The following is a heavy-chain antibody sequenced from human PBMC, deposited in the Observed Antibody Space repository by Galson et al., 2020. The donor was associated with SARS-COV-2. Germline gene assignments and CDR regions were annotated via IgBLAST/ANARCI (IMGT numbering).Heavy chain of an antibody. CDR2: IYYSGRT. D-gene: IGHD6-13*01. Sequence: SETLSLTCTVSGGSVSSGSYYWSCNRQSPGKGLEWIRYIYYSGRTNYNPSLQRRVTISLDTPKNQFSLKLNSVTAADTAVYYCAREGVAAAGTLIDGLDICGQGTMVTVSS. CDR1: GGSVSSGSYY. CDR3: AREGVAAAGTLIDGLDI. J-gene: IGHJ3*02. V-gene: IGHV4-61*01.